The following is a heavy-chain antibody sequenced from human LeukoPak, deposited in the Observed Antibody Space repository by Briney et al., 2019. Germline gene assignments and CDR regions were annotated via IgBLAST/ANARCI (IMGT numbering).Heavy chain of an antibody. J-gene: IGHJ6*02. D-gene: IGHD2-2*01. V-gene: IGHV3-7*01. CDR1: GFTFSSYW. CDR2: IDQDGGET. Sequence: PGGSLRLSCAASGFTFSSYWMTWVRQAPGKGLEWVANIDQDGGETHYVDSVKGRFTISRDNALSLQMNSLRAEDTAVYYCARGRHQPHWGQGTTVTVSS. CDR3: ARGRHQPH.